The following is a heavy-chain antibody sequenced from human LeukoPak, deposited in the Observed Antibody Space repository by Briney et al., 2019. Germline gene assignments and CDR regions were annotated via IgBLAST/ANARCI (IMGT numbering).Heavy chain of an antibody. CDR2: IYSGGTT. D-gene: IGHD3-16*01. V-gene: IGHV3-53*01. CDR3: ARVAGDYFDY. CDR1: GFPVSSNY. J-gene: IGHJ4*02. Sequence: PGGSLRLSWAASGFPVSSNYLGWVRQAPGKGLGWVWIIYSGGTTDYAASVKGRFTISRDNSKNTVYLQMNSLRAEDTAVYYCARVAGDYFDYWGQGTLVTISS.